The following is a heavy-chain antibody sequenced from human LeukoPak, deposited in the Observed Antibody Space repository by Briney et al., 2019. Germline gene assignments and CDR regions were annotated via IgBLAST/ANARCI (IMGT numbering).Heavy chain of an antibody. V-gene: IGHV3-66*01. J-gene: IGHJ4*02. Sequence: PGGSLRLSCAASGFIVSSNYMSWVRQAPGKGLEWVSIIYSSGNTYYADSVKGRFTISRDKSKNTLYLQMNSLRAEDTAVYYCARVETSKGYYFDYWRQGTLVTVSS. CDR3: ARVETSKGYYFDY. CDR2: IYSSGNT. CDR1: GFIVSSNY.